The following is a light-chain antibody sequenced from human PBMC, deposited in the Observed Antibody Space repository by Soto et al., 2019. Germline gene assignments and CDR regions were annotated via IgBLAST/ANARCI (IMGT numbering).Light chain of an antibody. J-gene: IGLJ1*01. V-gene: IGLV2-8*01. CDR1: SSDVGGFDY. CDR2: EVT. CDR3: SSYAGSNNLDV. Sequence: QSVLTQPPSASGSPGQSFTISCTGTSSDVGGFDYVSWYQQHPGKAPKLIIYEVTKRPSGVPDRFSGSKSGNTASLTVSGLQAEDEADYYCSSYAGSNNLDVFGTGTKVTVL.